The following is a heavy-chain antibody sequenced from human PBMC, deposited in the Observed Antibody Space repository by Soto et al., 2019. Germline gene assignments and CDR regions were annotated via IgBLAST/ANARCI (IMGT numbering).Heavy chain of an antibody. CDR1: GGSISGSYYY. D-gene: IGHD2-15*01. Sequence: KTSETLSLTCAVSGGSISGSYYYWGWLRQSPGKGPEWIGSVFYTGFTSYNPSLESRVSVSVDTSKNQFSLKVSGVSAADTAVYYCAPLSVSLSGPYGIHVWGQGTTVTV. J-gene: IGHJ6*02. V-gene: IGHV4-39*01. CDR3: APLSVSLSGPYGIHV. CDR2: VFYTGFT.